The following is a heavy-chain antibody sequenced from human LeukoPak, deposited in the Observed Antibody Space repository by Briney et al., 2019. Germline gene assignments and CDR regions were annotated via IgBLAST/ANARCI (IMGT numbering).Heavy chain of an antibody. Sequence: PGGSLRLSCAASGFTFSSYSMNWVRQAPGKGLEWVASISNSSSYIYYADSVKGRFTISRDNAKNSLYLQMNSLRAEDTAVYYCARVTRAITMIVVSDDAFEIWGQGTMVTVSS. CDR2: ISNSSSYI. J-gene: IGHJ3*02. D-gene: IGHD3-22*01. V-gene: IGHV3-21*01. CDR3: ARVTRAITMIVVSDDAFEI. CDR1: GFTFSSYS.